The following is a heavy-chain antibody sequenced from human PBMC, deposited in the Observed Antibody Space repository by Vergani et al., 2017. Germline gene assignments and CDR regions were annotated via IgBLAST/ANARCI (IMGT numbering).Heavy chain of an antibody. D-gene: IGHD3-22*01. V-gene: IGHV2-70*04. CDR2: IDWDDDK. CDR3: ARTPYYYDSSGYNPGYYGMDV. J-gene: IGHJ6*02. Sequence: QVTLKESGPALVKPTQTLTLTCTFSGFSLSTSGMRVSWIRQPPGKALEWLARIDWDDDKFYSTSLKTRLTISKDTSNNQVVLTMTNMDPVDTATYYCARTPYYYDSSGYNPGYYGMDVWGQGTTVTVYS. CDR1: GFSLSTSGMR.